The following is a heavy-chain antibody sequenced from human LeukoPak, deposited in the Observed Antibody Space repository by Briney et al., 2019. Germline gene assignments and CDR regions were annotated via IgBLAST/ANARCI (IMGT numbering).Heavy chain of an antibody. D-gene: IGHD1-1*01. V-gene: IGHV3-9*01. J-gene: IGHJ6*03. Sequence: PGRSLRLSCAASGFIFDDYSMHWVRQAPGKGLEWVSGISWNGGSIGYADSVKGRFTISRDNDKKYLYLQMNSLRAEDTALYYCASLQMRYLYYYMDVWGQGTTVTVSS. CDR2: ISWNGGSI. CDR3: ASLQMRYLYYYMDV. CDR1: GFIFDDYS.